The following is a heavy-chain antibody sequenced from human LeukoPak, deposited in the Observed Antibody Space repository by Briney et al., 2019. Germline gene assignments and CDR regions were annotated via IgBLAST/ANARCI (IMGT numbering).Heavy chain of an antibody. Sequence: GASLRLSCAASGFTFSSYAMSWVRQAPRKGLEWVSAISGSGGSTYYADSVKGRFTISRDNSKNTLYLQMNSLRAEDTAVYYCAKDQVELGYCSSTSCYTFDYWGQGTLVTVSS. V-gene: IGHV3-23*01. CDR2: ISGSGGST. J-gene: IGHJ4*02. CDR3: AKDQVELGYCSSTSCYTFDY. CDR1: GFTFSSYA. D-gene: IGHD2-2*02.